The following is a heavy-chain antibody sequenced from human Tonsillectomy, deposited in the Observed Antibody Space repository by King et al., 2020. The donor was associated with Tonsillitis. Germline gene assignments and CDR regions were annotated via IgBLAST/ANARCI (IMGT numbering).Heavy chain of an antibody. CDR1: GGSISSSSYY. D-gene: IGHD3-22*01. J-gene: IGHJ2*01. Sequence: LQLQESGPGLVKPSETLSLTCTVSGGSISSSSYYWGWLRQPPGKGLEWIGSIYYSGSTYYNPSLKSRVTISVDTSKNQFSLKLSSVTAADTAGYYCARHVRQYYYDSSGEKWYFDLWGRGTLVTVSS. V-gene: IGHV4-39*07. CDR3: ARHVRQYYYDSSGEKWYFDL. CDR2: IYYSGST.